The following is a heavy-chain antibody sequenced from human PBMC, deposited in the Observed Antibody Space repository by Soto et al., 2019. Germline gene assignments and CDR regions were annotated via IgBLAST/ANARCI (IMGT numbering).Heavy chain of an antibody. J-gene: IGHJ4*02. CDR1: GESISSSSYY. D-gene: IGHD2-21*02. V-gene: IGHV4-39*01. CDR2: IYYSGRT. CDR3: ARQRTTVVTQAYFDN. Sequence: LSLTCIVSGESISSSSYYWGWIRQPPGKGLEWIGSIYYSGRTYYNPSFKSRVTLSIDTSKNQFSLKLSSVTATDTAVYYCARQRTTVVTQAYFDNWGQGALVTVSS.